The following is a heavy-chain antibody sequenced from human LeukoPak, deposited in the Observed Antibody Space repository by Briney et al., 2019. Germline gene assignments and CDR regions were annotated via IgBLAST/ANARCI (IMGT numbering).Heavy chain of an antibody. CDR2: IIPIFDTP. D-gene: IGHD5-12*01. CDR1: GGTFSTYA. CDR3: ARGSGYHLENWFDP. Sequence: GASVKVSCKASGGTFSTYAINWVRQAPGQGLEWMGGIIPIFDTPNYAQKFQGRVTITADKSTSTAYMELSSLRSEDTAVYYCARGSGYHLENWFDPWGQGTLVTVSS. J-gene: IGHJ5*02. V-gene: IGHV1-69*06.